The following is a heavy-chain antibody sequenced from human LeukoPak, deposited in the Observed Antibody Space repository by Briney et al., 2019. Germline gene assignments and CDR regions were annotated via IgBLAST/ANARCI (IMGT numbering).Heavy chain of an antibody. V-gene: IGHV1-46*01. CDR1: GYTFTSYY. CDR2: ISPSGGST. J-gene: IGHJ4*02. Sequence: ASVKVSCKASGYTFTSYYMHWVRQAPGQGLEWMGVISPSGGSTTYAQKFQGRVTMTRDTSTSTVYMELSSLRSEDTAVYYCARDLSPTVTTTVMNPAYWGQGTLVTVSS. D-gene: IGHD4-11*01. CDR3: ARDLSPTVTTTVMNPAY.